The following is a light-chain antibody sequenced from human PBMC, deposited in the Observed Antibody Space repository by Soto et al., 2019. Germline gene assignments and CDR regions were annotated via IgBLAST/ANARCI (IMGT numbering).Light chain of an antibody. CDR2: GAS. CDR1: PSVTNY. Sequence: EIVLTPSSATLSLSPGERATLSCRASPSVTNYLAWYQQKPGQPPRLLIYGASSRATGIPDRFSGSGSGTDFTLTISRLEPEDFAVYYCQQYGSSPITFGQGTRLEIK. CDR3: QQYGSSPIT. V-gene: IGKV3-20*01. J-gene: IGKJ5*01.